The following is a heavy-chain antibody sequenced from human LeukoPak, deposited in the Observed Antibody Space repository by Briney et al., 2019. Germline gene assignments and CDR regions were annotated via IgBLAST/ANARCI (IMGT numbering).Heavy chain of an antibody. CDR3: ARNYDFWSGYLDY. CDR1: GGSISNYY. CDR2: IHYSGST. V-gene: IGHV4-59*01. D-gene: IGHD3-3*01. Sequence: SETLSLTCTVSGGSISNYYWSWIRQPPGKGLEWIGYIHYSGSTNNNPSLKSRVTISVDTSKNQFSLKLTSVTAADTAVYYCARNYDFWSGYLDYWGQGTQVTVSS. J-gene: IGHJ4*02.